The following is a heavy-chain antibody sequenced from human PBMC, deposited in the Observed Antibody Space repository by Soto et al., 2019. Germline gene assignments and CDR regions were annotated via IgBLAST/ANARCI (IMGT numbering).Heavy chain of an antibody. J-gene: IGHJ4*02. V-gene: IGHV3-23*01. D-gene: IGHD1-26*01. CDR2: ISGSGGST. CDR3: AKRAWGYFYFDY. Sequence: GGSLRLSCAASGFTFSSYAMSWVRQAPGKGLEWVSVISGSGGSTYYADSVKGRFTISRDNSKNTLYLQMNSPRAEDTAVYYCAKRAWGYFYFDYWGQGTLVTVSS. CDR1: GFTFSSYA.